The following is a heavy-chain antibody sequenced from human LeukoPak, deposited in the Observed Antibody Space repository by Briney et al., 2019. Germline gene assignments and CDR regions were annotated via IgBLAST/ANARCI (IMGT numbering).Heavy chain of an antibody. V-gene: IGHV3-13*01. D-gene: IGHD5-18*01. CDR3: VREARGYHYTYFDY. CDR2: LASGSQT. J-gene: IGHJ4*02. Sequence: GGSLRLSCTASGFTLGRHDMHWVRQTAGEGLEWVAALASGSQTFYAGSVKGRFTVSREDAKNSLYLQMNSLRAGDTAVYYCVREARGYHYTYFDYWGQGTLVTVSS. CDR1: GFTLGRHD.